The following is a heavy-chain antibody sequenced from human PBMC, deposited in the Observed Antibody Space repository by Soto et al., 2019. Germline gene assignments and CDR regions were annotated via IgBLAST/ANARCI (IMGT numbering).Heavy chain of an antibody. V-gene: IGHV3-48*01. CDR1: GFSFSDYP. J-gene: IGHJ4*02. CDR3: ADGGEWSFNFEY. Sequence: VQLVESGGGLVQPGGSLRLSCAASGFSFSDYPMNWVRQAPGKGLEWLSNIRSTSDDTYYAESLQGRFTISRDIARNSFYLQMNNLRVEDKAVYYCADGGEWSFNFEYWGQGTLVTVFS. CDR2: IRSTSDDT. D-gene: IGHD3-3*01.